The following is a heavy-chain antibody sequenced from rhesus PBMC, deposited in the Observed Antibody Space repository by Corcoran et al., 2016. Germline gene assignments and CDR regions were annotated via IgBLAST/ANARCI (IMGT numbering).Heavy chain of an antibody. J-gene: IGHJ2*01. V-gene: IGHV4-80*01. D-gene: IGHD6-13*01. CDR1: GASIRTNW. Sequence: QVQLQESGPGLVKPSETLSLTCTVSGASIRTNWWSWFRQPPGKGLEWIGDINGNGGSTTCNPTLKSRVTISQDASKTEFSLNLKSVTAADTAVYYCARDLLAAGWYFDLWGPGTPITISS. CDR2: INGNGGST. CDR3: ARDLLAAGWYFDL.